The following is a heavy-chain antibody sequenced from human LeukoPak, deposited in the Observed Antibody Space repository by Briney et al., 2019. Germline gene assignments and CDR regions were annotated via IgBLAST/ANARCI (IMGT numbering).Heavy chain of an antibody. Sequence: SETLSLTCTVSGGSMSPYHWGWIRQPPGKGLEWTGYIYYSGSTNYNPSLKSRVTISVDTSKNQFSLKLSSVTAADTAIYYCARAVSGRFYYWGQGTLVTVSS. CDR1: GGSMSPYH. CDR3: ARAVSGRFYY. D-gene: IGHD6-19*01. CDR2: IYYSGST. J-gene: IGHJ4*02. V-gene: IGHV4-59*08.